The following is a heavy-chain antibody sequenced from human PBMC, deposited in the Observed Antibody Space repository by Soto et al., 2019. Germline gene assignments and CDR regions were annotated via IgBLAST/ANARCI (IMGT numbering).Heavy chain of an antibody. CDR1: GFTFSTYG. D-gene: IGHD5-12*01. CDR3: VRAAGYSGNDYVYYDGMDV. Sequence: QVQLVESGGGVVQPGRSLRLSCAASGFTFSTYGMHWVRQAPGKGLEWVALVWYDGRNKDYADSVKGRFTISRDNSKNTLYMQMNSLRDEDTAGYYCVRAAGYSGNDYVYYDGMDVWGQGTTVTVSS. V-gene: IGHV3-33*01. CDR2: VWYDGRNK. J-gene: IGHJ6*02.